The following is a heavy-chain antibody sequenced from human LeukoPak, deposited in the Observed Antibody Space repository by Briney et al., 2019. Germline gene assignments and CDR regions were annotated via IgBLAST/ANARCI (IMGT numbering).Heavy chain of an antibody. D-gene: IGHD2-2*01. Sequence: SGGSLRLSCAASGFTFSSYAMSWVRQAPGKGLEWVSAISGSGGSTYYADSVKGRFTISRDNSKNTLYLQMNSLRAEDTAVYYCANRCSSTSCPPPIWGQGTLVTVSS. CDR3: ANRCSSTSCPPPI. J-gene: IGHJ4*02. CDR1: GFTFSSYA. V-gene: IGHV3-23*01. CDR2: ISGSGGST.